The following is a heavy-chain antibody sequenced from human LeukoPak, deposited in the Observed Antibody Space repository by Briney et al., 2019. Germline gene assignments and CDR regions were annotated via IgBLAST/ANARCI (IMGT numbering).Heavy chain of an antibody. V-gene: IGHV1-2*02. CDR3: ARGPITMVRGVKGANGMDV. Sequence: GASVKVSCKASGYTFTGYYMHWVRQAPGQGLEWMGWINPNSGGTKYAQKFQGRVTMTRDTSISTAYMELSSLRSDDTAVYYCARGPITMVRGVKGANGMDVWGQGTTVTVSS. CDR1: GYTFTGYY. D-gene: IGHD3-10*01. CDR2: INPNSGGT. J-gene: IGHJ6*02.